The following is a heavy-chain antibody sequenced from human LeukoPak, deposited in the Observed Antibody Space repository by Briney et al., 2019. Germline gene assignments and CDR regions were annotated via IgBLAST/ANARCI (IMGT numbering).Heavy chain of an antibody. CDR1: GFTFSSYW. CDR2: INTDGSIT. Sequence: GGSLRLSCVVSGFTFSSYWMHWVRQAPGKGLVWVSRINTDGSITSYADSVKGRFTISRDNAKNTLYLQMNSLRAEDTAVYYCARDFYDYAMDVWGQGTTVTVSS. V-gene: IGHV3-74*01. J-gene: IGHJ6*02. CDR3: ARDFYDYAMDV.